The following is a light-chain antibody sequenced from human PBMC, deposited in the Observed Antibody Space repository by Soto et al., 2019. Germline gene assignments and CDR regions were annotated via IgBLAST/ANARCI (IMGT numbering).Light chain of an antibody. J-gene: IGKJ3*01. CDR1: QSIGNY. CDR3: QQRSSWPFT. Sequence: EVVLTQSPATLSLSPGEGATLSCRASQSIGNYLAWYQQKPGQAPRLLIYATSNRATGIPARFSGSGSGTDFTLTISSLETEDFAVYYCQQRSSWPFTIGPETKVDIK. V-gene: IGKV3-11*01. CDR2: ATS.